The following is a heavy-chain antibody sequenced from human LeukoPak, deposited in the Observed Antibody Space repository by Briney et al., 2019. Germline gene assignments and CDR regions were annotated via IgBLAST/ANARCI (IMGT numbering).Heavy chain of an antibody. Sequence: SETLSLTCTVSGASISTYYWTWVRQPPGKGLEGIGSMYTSVTTKYNPSLKSRGTISVDTSKNRSSLNLISVTAADTAVYYCARHLAPYRPFHDWGQGSLVTVSS. CDR1: GASISTYY. CDR2: MYTSVTT. CDR3: ARHLAPYRPFHD. D-gene: IGHD1-14*01. J-gene: IGHJ4*02. V-gene: IGHV4-4*09.